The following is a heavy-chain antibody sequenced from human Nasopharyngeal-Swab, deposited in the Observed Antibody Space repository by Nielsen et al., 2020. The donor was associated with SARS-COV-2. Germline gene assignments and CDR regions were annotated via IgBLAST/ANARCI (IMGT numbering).Heavy chain of an antibody. D-gene: IGHD2-15*01. J-gene: IGHJ2*01. CDR3: ARLPQKYCSGGSCYAYWYFDP. Sequence: VRQMPGKGLEWMGRIDPSDSYTNYSPSFQGHVTISADKSISTAYLQWSSLKASDTAMYYCARLPQKYCSGGSCYAYWYFDPWGRGTLVTVSS. CDR2: IDPSDSYT. V-gene: IGHV5-10-1*01.